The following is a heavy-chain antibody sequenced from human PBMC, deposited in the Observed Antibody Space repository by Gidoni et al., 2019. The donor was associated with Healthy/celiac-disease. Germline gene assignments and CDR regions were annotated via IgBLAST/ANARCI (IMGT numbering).Heavy chain of an antibody. D-gene: IGHD6-13*01. CDR1: GFTFTNFA. V-gene: IGHV3-23*01. Sequence: EVQLLESGGGLIQPGGSLRLPCAASGFTFTNFAMSWVRQAPGKGLEWVSAISGSGSSTYYADSVKGRFTISRDNSKNTLYLQMNSLRAEDTARYYCAKALTAAGFYWGQGTLVTVSS. CDR3: AKALTAAGFY. CDR2: ISGSGSST. J-gene: IGHJ4*02.